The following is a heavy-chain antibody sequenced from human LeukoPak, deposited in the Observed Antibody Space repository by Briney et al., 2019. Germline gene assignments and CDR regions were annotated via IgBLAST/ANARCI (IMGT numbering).Heavy chain of an antibody. CDR1: GYTFTSYD. J-gene: IGHJ4*02. Sequence: GASVKVSCKASGYTFTSYDINWVRQATGQGLEWMGWMNPNSSNTGYAQKFQGRVTMTRNTSISTAYMELSSLRSEDTAVYYCATYCSSTSCYIWGYYFDYWGQGTLVTV. V-gene: IGHV1-8*01. CDR3: ATYCSSTSCYIWGYYFDY. D-gene: IGHD2-2*01. CDR2: MNPNSSNT.